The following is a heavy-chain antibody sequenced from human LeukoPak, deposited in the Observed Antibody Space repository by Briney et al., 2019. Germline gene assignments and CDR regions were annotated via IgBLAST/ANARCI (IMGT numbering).Heavy chain of an antibody. CDR2: IIPILGTA. Sequence: SVKVSCKASGGTFSSYAISWVRQAPGQGLEWMGRIIPILGTANYAQKFQGRVTITADKSTSTAYMELSSLRSEDTAVYYCAGGGSLRSYGMDVWGKGTTVTVSS. CDR1: GGTFSSYA. V-gene: IGHV1-69*04. CDR3: AGGGSLRSYGMDV. D-gene: IGHD2-15*01. J-gene: IGHJ6*04.